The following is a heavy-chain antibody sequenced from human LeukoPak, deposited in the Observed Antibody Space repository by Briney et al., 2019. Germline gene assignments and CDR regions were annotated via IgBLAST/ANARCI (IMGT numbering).Heavy chain of an antibody. CDR1: GGSISSYY. D-gene: IGHD3-3*01. Sequence: SETLSLTCTVSGGSISSYYWSWIRQPPGKGLEWIGYIYTSGSTNYNPSLKSRVTISVDTSKNQFSLKLSSVTAADTAVYYCARRGYYDFWSGYFDYWGQGTLVTVSS. CDR2: IYTSGST. CDR3: ARRGYYDFWSGYFDY. J-gene: IGHJ4*02. V-gene: IGHV4-4*09.